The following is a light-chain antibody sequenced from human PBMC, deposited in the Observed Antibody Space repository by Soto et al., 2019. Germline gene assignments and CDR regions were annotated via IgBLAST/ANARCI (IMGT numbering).Light chain of an antibody. CDR1: QRVSTY. CDR3: QQSYSTPRT. J-gene: IGKJ2*01. CDR2: AAS. V-gene: IGKV1-39*01. Sequence: DIQMTQSPSSLSASVGDRVTITCRASQRVSTYLNWYQQKPEKAPKLLIYAASSLQSGVPSRFSGSGSGTDFTLTISSLQPEDFATYSCQQSYSTPRTFGQGTKLEIK.